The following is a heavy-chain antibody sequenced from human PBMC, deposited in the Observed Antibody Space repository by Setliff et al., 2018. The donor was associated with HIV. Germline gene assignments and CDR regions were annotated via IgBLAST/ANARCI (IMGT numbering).Heavy chain of an antibody. Sequence: SETLSLTCAVYGGSFSNYYTNWIRQPPGKGLEWIGELSPSGTTRPNPSLQSRVIISLDTSKNQFSLKLTSVTAADTAMYYCAAFLVSPVTTQDYWGQGTPVTVSS. CDR2: LSPSGTT. J-gene: IGHJ4*02. CDR1: GGSFSNYY. V-gene: IGHV4-34*01. CDR3: AAFLVSPVTTQDY. D-gene: IGHD4-17*01.